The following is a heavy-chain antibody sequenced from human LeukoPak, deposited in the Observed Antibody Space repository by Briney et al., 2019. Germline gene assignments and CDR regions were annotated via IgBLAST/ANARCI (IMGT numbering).Heavy chain of an antibody. CDR1: GFTFDDYG. CDR3: AAVTAGWYFAL. CDR2: INSDGSSA. J-gene: IGHJ2*01. V-gene: IGHV3-74*01. D-gene: IGHD2-21*02. Sequence: GGSLRLSCAASGFTFDDYGMSWVRQAPGKGLVWVSRINSDGSSATYADSVKGRFTISRDNAKSTLYLQMNSLRAEDTAVYYCAAVTAGWYFALWGRGTLVTVSS.